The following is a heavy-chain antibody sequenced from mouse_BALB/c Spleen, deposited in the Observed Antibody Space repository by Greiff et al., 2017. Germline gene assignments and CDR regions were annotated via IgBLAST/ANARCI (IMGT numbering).Heavy chain of an antibody. Sequence: EVKLMESGPGLVKPSQSLSLTCSVTGYSITSGYYWNWIRQFPGNKLEWMGYISYDGSNNYNPSLKNRISITRDTSKNQFFLKLNSVTTEDTATYYCAREGVVDYYAMDYWGQGTSVTVSS. J-gene: IGHJ4*01. CDR1: GYSITSGYY. CDR3: AREGVVDYYAMDY. CDR2: ISYDGSN. D-gene: IGHD1-1*01. V-gene: IGHV3-6*02.